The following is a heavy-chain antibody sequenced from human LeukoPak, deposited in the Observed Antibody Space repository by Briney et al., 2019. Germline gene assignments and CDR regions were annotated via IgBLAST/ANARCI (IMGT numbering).Heavy chain of an antibody. Sequence: PGGSLRLSCAVSGFTFSSYSMNWVRQAPGKGLEWVSYISSSSSTIYYADSVKGRFTISRDNAKNSLYLQMNSLRAEDTAVYYCASFWEGSSSWAGYYYYYYMDVWGKGTTATVSS. V-gene: IGHV3-48*01. J-gene: IGHJ6*03. CDR3: ASFWEGSSSWAGYYYYYYMDV. CDR1: GFTFSSYS. D-gene: IGHD6-13*01. CDR2: ISSSSSTI.